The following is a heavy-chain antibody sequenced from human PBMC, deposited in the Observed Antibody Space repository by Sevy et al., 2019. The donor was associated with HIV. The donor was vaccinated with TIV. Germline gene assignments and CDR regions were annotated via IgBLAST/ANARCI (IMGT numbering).Heavy chain of an antibody. CDR1: GFSFSSYG. J-gene: IGHJ4*02. CDR2: IQYDGSNK. D-gene: IGHD2-21*01. Sequence: GGSLRLSCAASGFSFSSYGMHWVRQAPGKGLEWMSYIQYDGSNKDDADSVKGRFTISRDNSKNTLYLQMNGLRVEDTAVFYCVKEGGGEGGDHWGQGTLVTVSS. V-gene: IGHV3-30*02. CDR3: VKEGGGEGGDH.